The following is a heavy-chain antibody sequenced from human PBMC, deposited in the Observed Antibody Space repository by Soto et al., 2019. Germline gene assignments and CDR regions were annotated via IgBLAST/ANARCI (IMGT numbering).Heavy chain of an antibody. V-gene: IGHV1-69*01. Sequence: QVQLVQSGAEVKKPGSSVKVSCKASGGTFSSYAISWVRQAPGQGLEWMGGIIPIFGTANYAQKFQGRVTITADESRSTAYMELSSLRSEDTAVYYCARDMFYYDSSGYYARKHAFYIWGQGTMVTVSS. CDR1: GGTFSSYA. J-gene: IGHJ3*02. D-gene: IGHD3-22*01. CDR3: ARDMFYYDSSGYYARKHAFYI. CDR2: IIPIFGTA.